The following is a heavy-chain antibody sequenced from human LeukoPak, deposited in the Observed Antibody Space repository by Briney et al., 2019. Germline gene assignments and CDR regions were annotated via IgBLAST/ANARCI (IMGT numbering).Heavy chain of an antibody. V-gene: IGHV3-30*18. CDR3: AKDHEDILTGYYTPDY. CDR1: GFTFNSYG. D-gene: IGHD3-9*01. CDR2: ISYDGSNK. J-gene: IGHJ4*02. Sequence: GGSLRLSCAASGFTFNSYGMHWVRQAPGKGLEGVAVISYDGSNKYYADSVKGRFTISRDNSKNTLYLQMNSLRAEDTAVYYCAKDHEDILTGYYTPDYWGQGTLVTVSS.